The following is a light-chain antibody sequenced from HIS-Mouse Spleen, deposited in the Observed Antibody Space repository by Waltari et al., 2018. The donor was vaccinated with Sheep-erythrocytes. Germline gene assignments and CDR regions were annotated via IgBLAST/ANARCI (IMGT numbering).Light chain of an antibody. CDR2: EVS. Sequence: LTQPPSASGSPGQSVTISCTGTSSDVGGYNYVSWYQQHPGKAPTLMIYEVSQRPSGVPDRFSGSKSGNAAPLTVSGLQAEDEADYYCSSDAGSNNWVFGGGTKLTVL. CDR3: SSDAGSNNWV. CDR1: SSDVGGYNY. J-gene: IGLJ3*02. V-gene: IGLV2-8*01.